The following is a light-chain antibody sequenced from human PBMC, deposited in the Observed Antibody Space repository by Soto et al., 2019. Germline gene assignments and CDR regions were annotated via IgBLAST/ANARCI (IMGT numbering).Light chain of an antibody. V-gene: IGKV3-20*01. Sequence: IVVTQSPSTLSVSPGERATLSCRASQSIRTDLAWYQQKSGQGPRLLIYDASTRATGIPARFSGSGSGTDFTLTISRLEPEDFAVYYCQQYGSSPLTFGGGTKVDIK. J-gene: IGKJ4*01. CDR3: QQYGSSPLT. CDR1: QSIRTD. CDR2: DAS.